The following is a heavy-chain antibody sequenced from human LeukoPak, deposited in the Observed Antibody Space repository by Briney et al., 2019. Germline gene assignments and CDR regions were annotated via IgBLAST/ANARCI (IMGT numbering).Heavy chain of an antibody. CDR2: INPNSGGT. D-gene: IGHD3-3*01. CDR3: ARLPRYYDFWSGSYYYYGMDV. CDR1: GYTFTGYY. Sequence: ASVKVSCKASGYTFTGYYMHWVRQAPGQGLEWMGWINPNSGGTNYAQKFQGRVTMTRDSSISTAYMELRSLRSDDTAVYYCARLPRYYDFWSGSYYYYGMDVWGQGTTVTVSS. V-gene: IGHV1-2*02. J-gene: IGHJ6*02.